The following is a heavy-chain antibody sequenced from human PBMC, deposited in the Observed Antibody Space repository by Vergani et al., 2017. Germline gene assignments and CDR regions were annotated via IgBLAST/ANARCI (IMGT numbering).Heavy chain of an antibody. CDR3: ARVRDIVVVPAAMRSSFYM. V-gene: IGHV1-69*12. CDR1: GGTFSSYA. Sequence: QVQLVQSGAEVKKPGSSVKVSCKASGGTFSSYAISWVRQAPGQGIEWMGGIIPIFGTANYAQKFQGRVTITADESTSTAYMELSSLRSEDTAVYYCARVRDIVVVPAAMRSSFYMWGQPTIVTVSS. J-gene: IGHJ3*02. CDR2: IIPIFGTA. D-gene: IGHD2-2*01.